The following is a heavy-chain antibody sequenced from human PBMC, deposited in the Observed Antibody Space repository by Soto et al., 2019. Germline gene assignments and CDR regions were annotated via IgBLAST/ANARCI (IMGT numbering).Heavy chain of an antibody. J-gene: IGHJ4*02. V-gene: IGHV3-48*01. CDR1: GFTFSSYS. Sequence: EVQLVESGGGLVQPGGSLRLSCAASGFTFSSYSMNWVRQAPGKGLEWVSYISSSSSTIYYADSVKGRFTISRDNAKNLLCVKRNSLRAEDRAVFGCGRGAYYFDSRGLPSGGQGTLATVPP. CDR3: GRGAYYFDSRGLPS. D-gene: IGHD3-22*01. CDR2: ISSSSSTI.